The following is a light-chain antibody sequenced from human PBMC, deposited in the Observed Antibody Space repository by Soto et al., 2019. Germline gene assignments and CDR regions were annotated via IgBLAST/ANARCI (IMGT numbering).Light chain of an antibody. CDR3: SSYKSSYTLL. CDR2: EVS. Sequence: QSALTQPASVSGSPGQSITISCTGTSSDVGDYKYVSWYQQHPGKAPKLLIFEVSNRPSGVSNRFSGSKSGSTASLIISGLQAEDEADYFCSSYKSSYTLLFGGGTQVNVL. CDR1: SSDVGDYKY. J-gene: IGLJ2*01. V-gene: IGLV2-14*01.